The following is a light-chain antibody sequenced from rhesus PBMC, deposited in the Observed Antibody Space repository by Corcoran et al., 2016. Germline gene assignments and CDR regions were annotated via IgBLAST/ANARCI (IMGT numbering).Light chain of an antibody. CDR2: QAS. CDR3: LQTKKSPRT. Sequence: DIVLTQSPASLAVSPGQRATITCSGSESVRVFGINLIHWYQQKPGQPPKRLIYQASNKDTGVPARFSGSESGTDFTLTINPVEADDAADYYCLQTKKSPRTFGQGTKVEVK. J-gene: IGKJ1*01. V-gene: IGKV7-13*01. CDR1: ESVRVFGINL.